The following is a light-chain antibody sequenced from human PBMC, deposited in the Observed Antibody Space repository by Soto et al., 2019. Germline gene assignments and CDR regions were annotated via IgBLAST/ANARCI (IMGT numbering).Light chain of an antibody. CDR1: TGAVTTGHF. V-gene: IGLV7-46*01. CDR2: DTS. CDR3: WLSYSGDRSV. Sequence: QAVVTQEPSLTVSPGGTVTLTCGSSTGAVTTGHFPYWFQQKPGQAPRTLIYDTSNKDSWTPARFSGSLLGGKAALTLSGAQPEDEADYYCWLSYSGDRSVFGGGTKLTVL. J-gene: IGLJ2*01.